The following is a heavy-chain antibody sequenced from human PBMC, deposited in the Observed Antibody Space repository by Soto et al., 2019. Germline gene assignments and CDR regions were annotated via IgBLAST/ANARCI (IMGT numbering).Heavy chain of an antibody. V-gene: IGHV3-7*05. Sequence: EVQLVESGGGLVQPGGSLRLSCAASGFTFSSYWMSWVRQAPGKGLEWVSNIKQDGSEKYYVDSVKGRFTISRDNAKNSLYLQMNSLRAEDTGVYYCARAMGSYYVDYWGQGTLVTVSS. CDR1: GFTFSSYW. CDR2: IKQDGSEK. D-gene: IGHD3-10*01. CDR3: ARAMGSYYVDY. J-gene: IGHJ4*02.